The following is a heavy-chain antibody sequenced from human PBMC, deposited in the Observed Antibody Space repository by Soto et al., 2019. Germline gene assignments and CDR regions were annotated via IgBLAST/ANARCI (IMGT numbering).Heavy chain of an antibody. Sequence: GGSLGLSCAASGFTFSSYSMNWVRQAPGKGLEWVSSISSSSSYIYYADSVKGRFTISRANAKNSLYLQMNSLRAEDTAVYYGAREGSLQGRAFDTWGQWTMATV. D-gene: IGHD1-1*01. CDR1: GFTFSSYS. CDR3: AREGSLQGRAFDT. V-gene: IGHV3-21*01. J-gene: IGHJ3*02. CDR2: ISSSSSYI.